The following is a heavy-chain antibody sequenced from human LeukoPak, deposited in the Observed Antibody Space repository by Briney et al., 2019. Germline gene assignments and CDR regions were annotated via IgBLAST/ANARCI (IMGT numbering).Heavy chain of an antibody. CDR2: ITAGGDYT. D-gene: IGHD1-1*01. J-gene: IGHJ4*02. V-gene: IGHV3-23*01. CDR1: GLIFSDYS. CDR3: ANWNDY. Sequence: GGSLRLSCAVSGLIFSDYSMNWVRQAPGKGLEWVSTITAGGDYTYYADSVKGRFTVSRDNSKNTLYLQMNSLRAEDTAIYYCANWNDYWGQGTLVTVSS.